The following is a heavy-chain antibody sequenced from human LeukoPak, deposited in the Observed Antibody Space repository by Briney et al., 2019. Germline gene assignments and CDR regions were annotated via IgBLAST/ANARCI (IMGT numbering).Heavy chain of an antibody. CDR1: GYTFTSYY. D-gene: IGHD3-3*01. J-gene: IGHJ6*02. CDR3: AREGLYYDFWSGMDV. Sequence: ASVKVSCKASGYTFTSYYMHWVRQAPGQGLEWMGIINPSGGSTSYAQKFQGRVTMTRDTSTSIVYMELSSLRSEDTAVYYCAREGLYYDFWSGMDVWGQGTTVTVSS. V-gene: IGHV1-46*01. CDR2: INPSGGST.